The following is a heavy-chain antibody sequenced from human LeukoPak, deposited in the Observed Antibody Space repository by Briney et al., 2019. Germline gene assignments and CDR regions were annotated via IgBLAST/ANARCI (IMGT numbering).Heavy chain of an antibody. D-gene: IGHD3-16*02. V-gene: IGHV3-64*01. CDR1: GFTFSSYA. CDR2: ISSNGGST. Sequence: GGSLRLSCAASGFTFSSYAMRWVRQAPGKGLEYVSAISSNGGSTYYANPVKGRFTISRDNSKNTLYLQMGSLRAEDMAVYYCAKAENKITFGGVIDHLDYWGQGTLVTVSS. J-gene: IGHJ4*02. CDR3: AKAENKITFGGVIDHLDY.